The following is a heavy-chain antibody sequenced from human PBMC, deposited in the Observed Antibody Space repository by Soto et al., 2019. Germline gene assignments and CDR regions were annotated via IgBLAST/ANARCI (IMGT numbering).Heavy chain of an antibody. CDR3: ARSIVVVTALDY. CDR1: GYTFTSYA. Sequence: QVQLVQSGAEEKKPGASVKVSCQASGYTFTSYAMHWVRQAPGQRLEWMGWINAGNGNTKYSQKFQGRVTITRDTSASTGYMELSSLRSEDTAVYYCARSIVVVTALDYWGQGTLVTVSS. V-gene: IGHV1-3*05. D-gene: IGHD2-21*02. J-gene: IGHJ4*02. CDR2: INAGNGNT.